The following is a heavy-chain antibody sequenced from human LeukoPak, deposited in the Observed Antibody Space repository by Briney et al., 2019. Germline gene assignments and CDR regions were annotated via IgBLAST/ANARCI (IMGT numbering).Heavy chain of an antibody. J-gene: IGHJ3*02. V-gene: IGHV3-11*01. D-gene: IGHD3-22*01. CDR3: ARTTRQYYYDSSGYYDAFDI. Sequence: PGGSLRLSCAASGFTFSDYYMSWIRQAPGKGLEWVSDISSSGSTVYYADSVKGRFTISRDNAKNSLYLQMNSLRAEDTAVYYCARTTRQYYYDSSGYYDAFDIWGQGTMVTVSS. CDR1: GFTFSDYY. CDR2: ISSSGSTV.